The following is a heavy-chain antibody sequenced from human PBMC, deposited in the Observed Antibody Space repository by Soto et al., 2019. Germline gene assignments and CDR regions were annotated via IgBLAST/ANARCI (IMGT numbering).Heavy chain of an antibody. CDR1: GFTFSSYA. Sequence: GGSLRLSCAASGFTFSSYAMSWVRQAPGKGLEWVSAISGSGGSTYYADSVKGRFTISRDNSKNTLYLQMNSLRAEDMAVYYCAKDFFRGRDYDYIWGSYRPGSDAFDIWGQGTMVTVSS. CDR3: AKDFFRGRDYDYIWGSYRPGSDAFDI. V-gene: IGHV3-23*01. J-gene: IGHJ3*02. CDR2: ISGSGGST. D-gene: IGHD3-16*02.